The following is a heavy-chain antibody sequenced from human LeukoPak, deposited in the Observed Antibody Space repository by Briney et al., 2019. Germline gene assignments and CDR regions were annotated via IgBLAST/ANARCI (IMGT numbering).Heavy chain of an antibody. CDR1: GYSFTSYY. J-gene: IGHJ4*02. CDR2: INPNSGGT. Sequence: ASVKVSCKASGYSFTSYYMHWVRQAPGQGLEWMGWINPNSGGTNYAQKFQGRVTMTRDTSISSAYMELSRLRSDDTAVYYCYYFDASFDYWGQGTLVTVSS. V-gene: IGHV1-2*02. D-gene: IGHD3-9*01. CDR3: YYFDASFDY.